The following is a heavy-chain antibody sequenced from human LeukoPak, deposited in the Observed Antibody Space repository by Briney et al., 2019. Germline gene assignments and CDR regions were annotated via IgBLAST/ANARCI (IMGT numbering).Heavy chain of an antibody. CDR1: GGSISGYY. Sequence: SETLSLTCTVSGGSISGYYWSWIRQHPGKGLEWIGYIYYSGSTYYNPSLKSRVTISADTSKNQFSLKLSSVTAADTAVYYCARDCSGGSCPDAFDIWGQGTMVTVSS. CDR3: ARDCSGGSCPDAFDI. J-gene: IGHJ3*02. D-gene: IGHD2-15*01. V-gene: IGHV4-31*03. CDR2: IYYSGST.